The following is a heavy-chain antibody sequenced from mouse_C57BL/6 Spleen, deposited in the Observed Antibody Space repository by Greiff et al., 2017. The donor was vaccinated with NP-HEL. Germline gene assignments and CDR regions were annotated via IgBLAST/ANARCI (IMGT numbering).Heavy chain of an antibody. CDR1: GYTFTDYY. Sequence: EVQLQQSGPELVKPGASVKISCKASGYTFTDYYMNWVKQSHGKSLEWIGDINPNNGGTSYNQKFKGKATLTVDKSSSTAYMELRSLTSEDSAVYYCARSGYSNLYFDYWGQGTTLTVSS. CDR3: ARSGYSNLYFDY. J-gene: IGHJ2*01. CDR2: INPNNGGT. D-gene: IGHD2-5*01. V-gene: IGHV1-26*01.